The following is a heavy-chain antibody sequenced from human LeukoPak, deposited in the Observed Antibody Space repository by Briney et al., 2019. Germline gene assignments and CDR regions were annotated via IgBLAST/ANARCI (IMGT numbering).Heavy chain of an antibody. J-gene: IGHJ4*02. Sequence: GGSLRLSCAASRFTFSNAWMNWVRQAPGKGLEWVGRIKSKIDGETTDYAAPVKGRFTISRDDSNNMVYLQMNSLKIEDTAVYYCAIDEPNYAPYDFDYWGQGTLVTVSS. CDR2: IKSKIDGETT. CDR3: AIDEPNYAPYDFDY. CDR1: RFTFSNAW. D-gene: IGHD4/OR15-4a*01. V-gene: IGHV3-15*01.